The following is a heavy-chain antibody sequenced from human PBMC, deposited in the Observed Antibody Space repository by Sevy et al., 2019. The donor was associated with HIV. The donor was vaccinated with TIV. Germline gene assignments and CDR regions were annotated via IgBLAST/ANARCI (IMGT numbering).Heavy chain of an antibody. D-gene: IGHD3-9*01. CDR2: IKHDGSEK. V-gene: IGHV3-7*01. CDR1: GFTFSSYW. Sequence: GGSLRLSCAASGFTFSSYWMSWVRQAPGKGLEWVANIKHDGSEKYYVDSVKGRFTISRDNAKNSQYLQMNSLRAEDSAVYYCARDHPATNFDILTGYPYWGQGTLVTVS. CDR3: ARDHPATNFDILTGYPY. J-gene: IGHJ4*02.